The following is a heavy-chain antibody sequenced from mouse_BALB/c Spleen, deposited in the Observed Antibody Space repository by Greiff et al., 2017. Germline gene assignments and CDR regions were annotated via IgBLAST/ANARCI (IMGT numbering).Heavy chain of an antibody. Sequence: EVQRVESGGGLVKPGGSLKLSCAASGFTFSSYAMSWVRQTPEKRLEWVASISSGGSTYYPDSVKGRFTITRDNARNILYLQMSSLRSEDTAMYYCARDYARYAMDYWGQGTSVTVSS. CDR3: ARDYARYAMDY. V-gene: IGHV5-6-5*01. D-gene: IGHD1-1*02. CDR1: GFTFSSYA. CDR2: ISSGGST. J-gene: IGHJ4*01.